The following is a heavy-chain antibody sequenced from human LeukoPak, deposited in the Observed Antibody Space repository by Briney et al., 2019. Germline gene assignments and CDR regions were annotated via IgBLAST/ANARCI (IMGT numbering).Heavy chain of an antibody. Sequence: GGSLRFSCAASGFTFDDYAMYWFRQAPGKGLDWVSGISGISGSLGYADSVKGRFTISRDNAKNSLYLQMNSLRAEDTALYYCAKDKGSRTTGGFDYWGQGTLVTVSS. CDR1: GFTFDDYA. V-gene: IGHV3-9*01. CDR3: AKDKGSRTTGGFDY. CDR2: ISGISGSL. D-gene: IGHD2-2*01. J-gene: IGHJ4*02.